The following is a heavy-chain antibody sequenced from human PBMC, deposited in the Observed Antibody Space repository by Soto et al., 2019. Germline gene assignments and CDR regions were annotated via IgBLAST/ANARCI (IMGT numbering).Heavy chain of an antibody. CDR1: GFTFSNYA. Sequence: EVQLLESGGGLVQPGGSLRLSCAASGFTFSNYAMNWVRQAPGKGLEWVSGFGVGGNYIYYADSVKGRFTISRDNSKNTLYLQMNSLRAEYTAVYYCAKDAISGNQVWDYFDYWGQGTPVTVSS. D-gene: IGHD7-27*01. CDR3: AKDAISGNQVWDYFDY. CDR2: FGVGGNYI. V-gene: IGHV3-23*01. J-gene: IGHJ4*02.